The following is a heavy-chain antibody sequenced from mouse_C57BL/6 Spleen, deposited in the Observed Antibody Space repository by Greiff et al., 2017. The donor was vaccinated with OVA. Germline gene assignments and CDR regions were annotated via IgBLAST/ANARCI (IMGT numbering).Heavy chain of an antibody. D-gene: IGHD1-1*01. CDR1: GFTFSDYY. CDR3: ARHNYGSSYGGYFDV. J-gene: IGHJ1*03. CDR2: ISNGGGST. V-gene: IGHV5-12*01. Sequence: DVMLVESGGGLVQPGGSLKLSCAASGFTFSDYYMYWVRQTPEKRLEWVAYISNGGGSTYYPDTVKGRFTISRDNAKNTLYLQMSRLKSEDTAMYYCARHNYGSSYGGYFDVWGTGTTVTVSS.